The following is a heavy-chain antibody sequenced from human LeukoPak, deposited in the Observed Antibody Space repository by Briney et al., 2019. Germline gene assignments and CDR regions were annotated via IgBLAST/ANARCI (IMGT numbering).Heavy chain of an antibody. Sequence: PGGSLRLSCAASGFTFSSYSMNWVRQAPGKGLEWVLSISSSSSYIYYADSAKGRFTISRDNAKNSLYLQMNSLRAEDTAVYYCARDSSGWYIGWGQGTLVTVSS. J-gene: IGHJ4*02. CDR1: GFTFSSYS. CDR3: ARDSSGWYIG. CDR2: ISSSSSYI. V-gene: IGHV3-21*01. D-gene: IGHD6-19*01.